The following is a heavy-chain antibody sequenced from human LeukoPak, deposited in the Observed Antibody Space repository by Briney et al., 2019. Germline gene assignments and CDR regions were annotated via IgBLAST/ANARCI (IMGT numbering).Heavy chain of an antibody. CDR3: AGGGDYVWGSYRPFDY. V-gene: IGHV3-53*01. CDR2: IYSGGST. D-gene: IGHD3-16*02. J-gene: IGHJ4*02. Sequence: PGGSLRLSCAASGFTVSSNYMSWVRQAPGKGLEWVSVIYSGGSTYYADSVKGRFTISRDNSENTLYLQMNSLRAEDTAVYYCAGGGDYVWGSYRPFDYWGQGTLVTVSS. CDR1: GFTVSSNY.